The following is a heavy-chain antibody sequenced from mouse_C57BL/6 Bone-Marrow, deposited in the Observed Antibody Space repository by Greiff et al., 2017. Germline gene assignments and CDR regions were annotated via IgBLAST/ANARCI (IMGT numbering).Heavy chain of an antibody. Sequence: EVKLVESEGGLVQPGSSMKLSCTASGFTFSDYYMAWVRQVPEKGLEWVANINYDGSSTYYLDSLKSRFIISRDNAKNILYLQMSSLKSEDTATYYCARGGPYGNSLDYWGQGTTLTVSS. V-gene: IGHV5-16*01. CDR2: INYDGSST. CDR1: GFTFSDYY. CDR3: ARGGPYGNSLDY. D-gene: IGHD2-10*02. J-gene: IGHJ2*01.